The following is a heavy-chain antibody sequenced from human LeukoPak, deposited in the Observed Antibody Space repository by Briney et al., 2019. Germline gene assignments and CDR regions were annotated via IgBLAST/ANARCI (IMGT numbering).Heavy chain of an antibody. CDR3: ARAGYYYDSSGYPYYFDY. D-gene: IGHD3-22*01. Sequence: ASVKISCKASGYTFTSYAMHWVRQAPGQRLEWMGWINAGNGNTKYSQKFQGRVTITRDTSASTAYMELSSLRSEDTAVYYCARAGYYYDSSGYPYYFDYWGQGTLVTVSS. CDR2: INAGNGNT. V-gene: IGHV1-3*01. J-gene: IGHJ4*02. CDR1: GYTFTSYA.